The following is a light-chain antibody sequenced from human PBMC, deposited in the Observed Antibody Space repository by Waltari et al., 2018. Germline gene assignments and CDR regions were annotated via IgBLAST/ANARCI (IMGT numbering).Light chain of an antibody. J-gene: IGKJ4*01. V-gene: IGKV3-15*01. CDR3: QQYNRWPPLT. CDR2: GAS. Sequence: EVVMTQSPAPLSVSPVERVTLSCKASPNIDNNLAWYQQKPGQSHRLLIYGASTRATGVPARFSGSGSGTEFTLNISSLQSEDCAVFYCQQYNRWPPLTFSGGTKVEIK. CDR1: PNIDNN.